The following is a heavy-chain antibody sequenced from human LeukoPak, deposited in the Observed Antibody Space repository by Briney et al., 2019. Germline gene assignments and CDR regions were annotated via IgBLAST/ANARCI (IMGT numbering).Heavy chain of an antibody. CDR2: IYYSGIT. Sequence: SETLSLTCTVSGGSMSSSGYYWGWVRQSPGEGLEWIGNIYYSGITYYNPSLKSRVTISVDTSKNQFSLKLSSVTAADTAVYYCARLFSFPLRAPFDPWGQGTLVTVSS. J-gene: IGHJ5*02. D-gene: IGHD3-16*01. V-gene: IGHV4-39*07. CDR1: GGSMSSSGYY. CDR3: ARLFSFPLRAPFDP.